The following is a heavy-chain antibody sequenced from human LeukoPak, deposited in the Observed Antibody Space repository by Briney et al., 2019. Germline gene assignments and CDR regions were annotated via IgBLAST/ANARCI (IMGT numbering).Heavy chain of an antibody. CDR3: TRGGIWGMDV. Sequence: PGGSLRLSCVASGFTFNNYWMTWARQAPGKGLEWVATIKHDGSEKYYVDSVKGRFTISRDNGKNSLYLQMNSLRAEDTAVYYCTRGGIWGMDVWGQGTTVIVSS. D-gene: IGHD1-26*01. CDR1: GFTFNNYW. J-gene: IGHJ6*02. CDR2: IKHDGSEK. V-gene: IGHV3-7*01.